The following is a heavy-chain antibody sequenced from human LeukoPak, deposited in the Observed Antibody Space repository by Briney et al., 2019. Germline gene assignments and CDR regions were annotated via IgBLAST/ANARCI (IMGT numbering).Heavy chain of an antibody. CDR2: ISSSGST. Sequence: SETLSLTCTVSGDSISSGNYYWSWIRQPAGKGLEWIGRISSSGSTNYNPSLKSRVTISVDTSKNQFSLKLSSVTAADTAVYYCARETRSGGSLLRGNWFDPWGQGALVTVSS. J-gene: IGHJ5*02. CDR1: GDSISSGNYY. V-gene: IGHV4-61*02. D-gene: IGHD2-15*01. CDR3: ARETRSGGSLLRGNWFDP.